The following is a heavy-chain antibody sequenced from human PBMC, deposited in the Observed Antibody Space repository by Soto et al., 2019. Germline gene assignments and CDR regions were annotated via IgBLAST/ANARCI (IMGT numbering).Heavy chain of an antibody. Sequence: ASVKVSCKASGYTFTSYYMHWVRQAPGQGLEWMGIINPSGGSTSYAQKFQGRVTMTRDTTTSTVDMELSSLGSEDTAVYYCAIDKGQVSEYYYDCSGYNDYWGQ. CDR3: AIDKGQVSEYYYDCSGYNDY. CDR2: INPSGGST. V-gene: IGHV1-46*01. CDR1: GYTFTSYY. J-gene: IGHJ4*01. D-gene: IGHD3-22*01.